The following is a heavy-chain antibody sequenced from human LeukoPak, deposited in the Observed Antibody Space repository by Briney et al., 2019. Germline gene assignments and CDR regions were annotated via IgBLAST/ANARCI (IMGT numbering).Heavy chain of an antibody. D-gene: IGHD1-26*01. CDR2: ISSSSYI. CDR1: GFTFSTYE. Sequence: GGSLRLSCEASGFTFSTYEMNWVRQAPGKGLEWVSSISSSSYIYYADSVKGRFTISRDNAKNSLYLQMNSLRAEDTAVYYCARDGLYSGKFDSWGQGTLVTVSS. J-gene: IGHJ4*02. V-gene: IGHV3-21*01. CDR3: ARDGLYSGKFDS.